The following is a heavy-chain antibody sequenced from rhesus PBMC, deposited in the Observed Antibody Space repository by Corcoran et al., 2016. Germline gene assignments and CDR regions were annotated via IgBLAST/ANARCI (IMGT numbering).Heavy chain of an antibody. CDR3: ARDQRMTY. CDR2: VYGSGRGS. J-gene: IGHJ4*01. V-gene: IGHV4-169*02. Sequence: QLQLQESGPGLVKPSETLSVTCAVSGDSVSSGYWSWIGQAPGKGLGWVGIVYGSGRGSNYHPSLKSRVPLSVDTSKNQLSLKLRSVTAADAAVYYCARDQRMTYWGQGVLVTVSS. CDR1: GDSVSSGY. D-gene: IGHD3-9*01.